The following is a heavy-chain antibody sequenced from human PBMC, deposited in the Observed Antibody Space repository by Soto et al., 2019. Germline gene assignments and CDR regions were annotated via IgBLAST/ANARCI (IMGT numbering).Heavy chain of an antibody. CDR3: ARVGYYYDSCCYYFPDY. J-gene: IGHJ4*02. CDR1: GGSISSYY. CDR2: IYYTGRT. Sequence: QVQLQESGTGLVKPSGTLSLTCTVSGGSISSYYCIWIRQPPGKGLEWIGNIYYTGRTNYNPYLHSRVTMSVVTSKTLFTLTLSSVTAVDTAVYFCARVGYYYDSCCYYFPDYWSRGTLIIVSS. V-gene: IGHV4-59*01. D-gene: IGHD3-22*01.